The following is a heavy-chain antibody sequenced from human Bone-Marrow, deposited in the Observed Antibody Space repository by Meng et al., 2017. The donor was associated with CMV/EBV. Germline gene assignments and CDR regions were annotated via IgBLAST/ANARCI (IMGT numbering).Heavy chain of an antibody. Sequence: GGSLRLSCAASGFTFDDYAMHWVRQAPGKGLEWVSGISWNSASIGYADSVKGRFTISRDNAKNSLYLEMNSLRAEDTALYYCARDRDPDDFWSGSNWFDPWGQGTLVTVSS. J-gene: IGHJ5*02. V-gene: IGHV3-9*01. CDR2: ISWNSASI. CDR3: ARDRDPDDFWSGSNWFDP. CDR1: GFTFDDYA. D-gene: IGHD3-3*01.